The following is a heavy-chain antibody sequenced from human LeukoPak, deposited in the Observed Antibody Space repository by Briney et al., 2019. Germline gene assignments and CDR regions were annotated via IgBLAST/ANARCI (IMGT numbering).Heavy chain of an antibody. CDR1: GFTLSGSA. CDR2: IRSKANSYAT. D-gene: IGHD4-11*01. Sequence: GGSLKVSCAASGFTLSGSAMHWVRQASGKGLEWVGRIRSKANSYATEYAASVKGRFTISRDDSKNTAYLQMNSLRAEDTAVYYCAKALSVKGVRYYFDYWGQGTLVTVSS. J-gene: IGHJ4*02. V-gene: IGHV3-73*01. CDR3: AKALSVKGVRYYFDY.